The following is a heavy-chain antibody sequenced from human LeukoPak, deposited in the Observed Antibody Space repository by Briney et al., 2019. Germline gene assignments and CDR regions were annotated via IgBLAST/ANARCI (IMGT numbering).Heavy chain of an antibody. CDR2: IYYSGST. CDR3: ASSSAAPRPGY. V-gene: IGHV4-59*01. Sequence: SETLSLTCTVSGGSISNYYWSWIRQPPGKGLEWIGYIYYSGSTNYNPSLKSRVTISVDTSKNQFSLNLSSVTAADTAVYYCASSSAAPRPGYWGQGTLVTVSS. CDR1: GGSISNYY. D-gene: IGHD6-6*01. J-gene: IGHJ4*02.